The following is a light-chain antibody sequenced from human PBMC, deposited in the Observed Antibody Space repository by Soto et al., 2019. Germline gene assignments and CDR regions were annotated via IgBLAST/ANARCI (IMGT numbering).Light chain of an antibody. CDR2: DAA. CDR3: QQYNFGYT. J-gene: IGKJ2*01. Sequence: IQMTQSPSTLSASVGDRVTITCRASQSINKWVAWYQQKSGRAPKLRMYDAATLQSGVPSRFSGTGSGTDFSPTNSSLQPDDFATYYCQQYNFGYTFGQGTRLDIK. CDR1: QSINKW. V-gene: IGKV1-5*01.